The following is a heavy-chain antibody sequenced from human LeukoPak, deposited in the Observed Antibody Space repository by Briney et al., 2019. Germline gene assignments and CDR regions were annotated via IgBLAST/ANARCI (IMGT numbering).Heavy chain of an antibody. CDR2: IIPIFGTA. J-gene: IGHJ4*02. CDR1: GGTFSSYA. Sequence: SVKVSCKASGGTFSSYAISWVRQAPGQGLEWMGGIIPIFGTANYAQKFQGRVTITADESTSTAYMELSSLGSEDTAVYYCARAIVVGDYYFDYWGQGTLVTVSS. V-gene: IGHV1-69*13. CDR3: ARAIVVGDYYFDY. D-gene: IGHD3-22*01.